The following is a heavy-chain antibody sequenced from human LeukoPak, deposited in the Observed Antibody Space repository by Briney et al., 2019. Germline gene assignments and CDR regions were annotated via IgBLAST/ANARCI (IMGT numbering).Heavy chain of an antibody. D-gene: IGHD5-18*01. Sequence: ASVKVSCKASGGTFSSYAISWVRQAPGQGLEWMGGIIPIFGTANYAQKFQGRVTITTDESTSTAYMELSSLRSEDTAVYYCARERYGYLYYFDYGGQGTLVTVSS. V-gene: IGHV1-69*05. J-gene: IGHJ4*02. CDR3: ARERYGYLYYFDY. CDR2: IIPIFGTA. CDR1: GGTFSSYA.